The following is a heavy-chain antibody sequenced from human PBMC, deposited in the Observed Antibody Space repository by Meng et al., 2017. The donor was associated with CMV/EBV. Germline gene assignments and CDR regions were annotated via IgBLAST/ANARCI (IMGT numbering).Heavy chain of an antibody. V-gene: IGHV4-31*02. CDR2: IYYSGST. CDR3: ARTGIAAAGHNWFDP. D-gene: IGHD6-13*01. CDR1: GVSISSGGSY. J-gene: IGHJ5*02. Sequence: GVSISSGGSYWSWIRQHPGKGLEWIGYIYYSGSTYYNPSLKSRVTISVDTSKNQFSLKLSSVTAADTAVYYCARTGIAAAGHNWFDPWGQGTLVTVSS.